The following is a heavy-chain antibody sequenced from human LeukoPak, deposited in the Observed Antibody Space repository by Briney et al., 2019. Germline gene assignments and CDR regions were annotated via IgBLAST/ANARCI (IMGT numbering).Heavy chain of an antibody. CDR1: GGSFSGYY. V-gene: IGHV4-34*01. CDR3: ARDGYDYVWGSYKNWFDP. D-gene: IGHD3-16*01. J-gene: IGHJ5*02. CDR2: INHSGST. Sequence: PSETLSLTCAVYGGSFSGYYWSWIRQPPGKGLEWIGEINHSGSTNYNPSLKSRVTISVDTSKNQFSLKLSSVTAADTAVYYCARDGYDYVWGSYKNWFDPWGQGTLVTVSS.